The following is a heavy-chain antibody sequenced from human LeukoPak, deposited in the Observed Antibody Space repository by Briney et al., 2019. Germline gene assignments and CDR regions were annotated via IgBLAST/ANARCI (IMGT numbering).Heavy chain of an antibody. CDR1: GFTFSNAW. CDR2: IKSKTDGGTT. Sequence: GGSLRLSCAASGFTFSNAWMSWVRQAPGKGLEWVGRIKSKTDGGTTDYAAPVKGRFTISRDDSKNTLYLQMNSLKTEDTAVCYCTTLYYYDSSGYYGWGQGTLVTVSS. V-gene: IGHV3-15*01. J-gene: IGHJ4*02. D-gene: IGHD3-22*01. CDR3: TTLYYYDSSGYYG.